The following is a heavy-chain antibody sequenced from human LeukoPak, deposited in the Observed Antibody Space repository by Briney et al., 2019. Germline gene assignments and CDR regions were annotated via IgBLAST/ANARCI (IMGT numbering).Heavy chain of an antibody. V-gene: IGHV3-23*01. CDR2: ISAGDGDNP. Sequence: GGSLRLSCAASGFTFRNFATGWVRQAPGKGLEWVSVISAGDGDNPYYAGSVKGRFSISRDNSNYTLHLQMNSLRAEDTAIFYCAKFKGHYYYDSSGFCDNWGQGTLVTVSS. CDR3: AKFKGHYYYDSSGFCDN. D-gene: IGHD3-22*01. CDR1: GFTFRNFA. J-gene: IGHJ4*02.